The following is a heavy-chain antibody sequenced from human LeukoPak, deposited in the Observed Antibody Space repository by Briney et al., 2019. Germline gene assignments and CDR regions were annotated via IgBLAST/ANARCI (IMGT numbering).Heavy chain of an antibody. Sequence: GGSLRLSCAASGFTFSSYWMSWVRQAPGKGLEWVANIKQDESEKYYVDSVKGRFTISRDNAKNSLYLQMNSLRAEDTAVYYCARDQSYGDSRFDYWGQGALVTVSS. CDR3: ARDQSYGDSRFDY. CDR2: IKQDESEK. V-gene: IGHV3-7*01. D-gene: IGHD4-17*01. J-gene: IGHJ4*02. CDR1: GFTFSSYW.